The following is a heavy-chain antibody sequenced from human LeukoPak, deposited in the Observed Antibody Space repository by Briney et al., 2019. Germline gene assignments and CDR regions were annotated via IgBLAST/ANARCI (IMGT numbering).Heavy chain of an antibody. V-gene: IGHV5-51*01. J-gene: IGHJ3*02. CDR1: GSGFTSYW. CDR2: IYPGDFDT. CDR3: ARLRYYYDSSGYPNPGAFDI. D-gene: IGHD3-22*01. Sequence: GGSLKISVKGSGSGFTSYWIGWVRRRPGKGREGMGIIYPGDFDTRYSPSFQGQVTISADKSISTAYLQWSSLKASDTAMYYCARLRYYYDSSGYPNPGAFDIWGQGTMVTVSS.